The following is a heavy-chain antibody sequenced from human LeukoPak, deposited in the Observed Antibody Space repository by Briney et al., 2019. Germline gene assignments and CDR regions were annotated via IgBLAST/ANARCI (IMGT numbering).Heavy chain of an antibody. V-gene: IGHV3-53*01. CDR3: ARGVRGIDGDSTWLDF. CDR1: GFTVSNNY. CDR2: IYSGDNT. D-gene: IGHD4-17*01. J-gene: IGHJ4*02. Sequence: GGSLRLSCAVSGFTVSNNYVSWVRQAPGKGLECVSVIYSGDNTYYADSVKGRFTISRDNSKNTLYLQMNGLRAEDTAVYYCARGVRGIDGDSTWLDFWGQGTLVLVSS.